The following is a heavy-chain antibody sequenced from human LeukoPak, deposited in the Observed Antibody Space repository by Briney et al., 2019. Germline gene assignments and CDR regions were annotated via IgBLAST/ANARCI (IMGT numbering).Heavy chain of an antibody. Sequence: SETLSLTCTVSGGSISSSSYYWGWLRQPPGKGLEWIGSIYYSGSTYYNPSLKSRVTISVDTSKNQFSLKLSSVTAADTAVYYCAKLSSGWYNKIYWGQGTLVTVSS. D-gene: IGHD6-19*01. V-gene: IGHV4-39*01. J-gene: IGHJ4*02. CDR1: GGSISSSSYY. CDR2: IYYSGST. CDR3: AKLSSGWYNKIY.